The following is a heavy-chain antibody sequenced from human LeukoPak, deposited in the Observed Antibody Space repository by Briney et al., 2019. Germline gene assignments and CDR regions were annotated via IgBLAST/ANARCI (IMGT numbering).Heavy chain of an antibody. CDR2: ISYDGSNK. J-gene: IGHJ4*02. CDR3: AKDPGSGWILFDY. Sequence: PGGSLRLSCAASGFTFSSYGMHWVRQAPGKGLEWVAVISYDGSNKYYADSVKGRFTISRDNSKNTLYLQMNGLRAEDTAVYYCAKDPGSGWILFDYWGQGTLVTVSS. D-gene: IGHD6-19*01. CDR1: GFTFSSYG. V-gene: IGHV3-30*18.